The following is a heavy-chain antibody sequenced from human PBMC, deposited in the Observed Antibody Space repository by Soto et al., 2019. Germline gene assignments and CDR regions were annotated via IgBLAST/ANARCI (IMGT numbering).Heavy chain of an antibody. D-gene: IGHD3-22*01. CDR1: GYTFTSYA. CDR2: INAYNGNT. V-gene: IGHV1-3*01. CDR3: ARDDRPFDY. J-gene: IGHJ4*02. Sequence: ASVKVSCKASGYTFTSYAMHWVRQAPGQRLEWMGWINAYNGNTNYAQKLHGRVTMTTDTSTSTAYMELRSLRSADTAVYYCARDDRPFDYWGQGTLVTVSS.